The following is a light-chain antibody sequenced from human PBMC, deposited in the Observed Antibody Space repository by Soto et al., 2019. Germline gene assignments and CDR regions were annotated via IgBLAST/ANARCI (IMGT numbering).Light chain of an antibody. V-gene: IGLV2-14*01. CDR3: SSFTRSDTLV. Sequence: QSALTQPASVSGSPGQSITISCTGTNSDVGAYNYVSWYQQHPGKAPKVVIYEVTNRPSGVSNRFSGSKSGNTASLTISGLQAEDEADYYCSSFTRSDTLVFGGGTKLT. CDR2: EVT. CDR1: NSDVGAYNY. J-gene: IGLJ3*02.